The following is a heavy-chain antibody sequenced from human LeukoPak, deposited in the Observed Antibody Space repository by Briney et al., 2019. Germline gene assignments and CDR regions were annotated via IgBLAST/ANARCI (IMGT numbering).Heavy chain of an antibody. V-gene: IGHV3-7*01. J-gene: IGHJ4*02. CDR2: IKQDGSEK. CDR3: HAEWISSSPPRAFDY. Sequence: GGSLRLSCAASGFTFSTFWMSWVRQAPGKGLEWVANIKQDGSEKYYVDSVKGRFTISRDNAKNSLYLQMNSLRAEDTAVYSCHAEWISSSPPRAFDYWGQGTLVTVSS. CDR1: GFTFSTFW. D-gene: IGHD6-6*01.